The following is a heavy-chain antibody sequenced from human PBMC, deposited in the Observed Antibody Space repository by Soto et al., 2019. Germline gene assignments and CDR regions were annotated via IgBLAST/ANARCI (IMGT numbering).Heavy chain of an antibody. CDR3: ARRWSGTDY. D-gene: IGHD3-10*01. Sequence: SETLSLTCTVSGGSISSGDYYWSWIRQPPGKGLEWIGYIYYSGSTYYNPSVESRVTISLDTSKNQFSLRLTSVTAADTAVYYCARRWSGTDYWGQGTLVTVSS. J-gene: IGHJ4*02. CDR2: IYYSGST. V-gene: IGHV4-30-4*02. CDR1: GGSISSGDYY.